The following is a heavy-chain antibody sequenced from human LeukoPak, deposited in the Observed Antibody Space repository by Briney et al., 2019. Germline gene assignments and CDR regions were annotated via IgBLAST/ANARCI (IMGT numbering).Heavy chain of an antibody. V-gene: IGHV3-30*02. J-gene: IGHJ5*02. CDR1: GFTFSSYG. Sequence: PGGSLRLSCAASGFTFSSYGMHWVRQAPGKGLEWVAFIRYDGSNKYYADSVKGRFTISRDNSKNTLYLQMNSLRAEDTAVYYCARPRVGATGWFDPWGQGTLVTVSS. D-gene: IGHD1-26*01. CDR3: ARPRVGATGWFDP. CDR2: IRYDGSNK.